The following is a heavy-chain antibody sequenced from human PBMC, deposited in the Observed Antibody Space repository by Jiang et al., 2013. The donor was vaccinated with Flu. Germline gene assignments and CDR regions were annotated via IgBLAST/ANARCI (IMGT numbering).Heavy chain of an antibody. Sequence: GAEVKKPGASVRFSCKASGYTFTSYAMHWLRQAPGQRLEWMGWINAGNGDTKYSQKFKGRVTITRDTSANTVYMDLSDLTSEDTAVYYCAAALQYCTSTRCPSEDKWFDPWGQGTLVIVSS. CDR1: GYTFTSYA. J-gene: IGHJ5*02. V-gene: IGHV1-3*01. CDR3: AAALQYCTSTRCPSEDKWFDP. CDR2: INAGNGDT. D-gene: IGHD2-2*01.